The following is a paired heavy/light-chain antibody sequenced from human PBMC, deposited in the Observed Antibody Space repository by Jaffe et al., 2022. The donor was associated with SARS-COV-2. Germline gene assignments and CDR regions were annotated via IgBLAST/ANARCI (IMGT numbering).Heavy chain of an antibody. Sequence: QVQLVQSGAEVKKPGASVKVSCKASGYTFISHAMHWVRQAPGQRLEWMGWIIAVNGDTKYSQNFQGRVTITRDTSASTAYMELSSLRFEDTAVYYCARVSATVTRDYYYMDVWGKGTTVTVSS. J-gene: IGHJ6*03. CDR3: ARVSATVTRDYYYMDV. CDR2: IIAVNGDT. V-gene: IGHV1-3*01. CDR1: GYTFISHA. D-gene: IGHD4-17*01.
Light chain of an antibody. CDR1: QSLLHSNGYNY. CDR2: LGS. J-gene: IGKJ1*01. Sequence: DIVMTQSPLSLPVTPGEPASISCRSSQSLLHSNGYNYLDWYLQKPGQSPQLLIYLGSNRASGVPDRFSVSGSGTDFTLKISRVEAEDVGVYYCMQALQTPRTFGQGTKVEIK. V-gene: IGKV2-28*01. CDR3: MQALQTPRT.